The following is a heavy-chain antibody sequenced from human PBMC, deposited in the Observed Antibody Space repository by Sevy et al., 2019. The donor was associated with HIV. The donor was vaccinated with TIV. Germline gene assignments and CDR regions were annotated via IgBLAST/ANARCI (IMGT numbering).Heavy chain of an antibody. CDR3: VIGGRDSYVRYNDWHADY. V-gene: IGHV5-51*01. CDR2: IYPSDSEI. CDR1: GYSFTTYW. Sequence: GESLKISCKGSGYSFTTYWIGWVRQMPGKDLEWIGIIYPSDSEIRCSPPCQGQVTISADKSISTAYLQWSSLKASDSAVYYCVIGGRDSYVRYNDWHADYWGQGTLVTVSS. J-gene: IGHJ4*02. D-gene: IGHD3-9*01.